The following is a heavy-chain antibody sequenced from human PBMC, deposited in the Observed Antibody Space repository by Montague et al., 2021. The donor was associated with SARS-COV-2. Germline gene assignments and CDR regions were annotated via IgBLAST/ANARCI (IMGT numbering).Heavy chain of an antibody. V-gene: IGHV3-33*01. Sequence: SLRLSCAASGFTFSSYGMHWVRQAPVKGLEWVAVIWYDGSNKYYXDSXHVRFTISRDNSKNTLYLQMNSLRAEDTAVYYCARDVYYYDSSGYYYGRYYYYGMDVWGQGTTVTVSS. CDR1: GFTFSSYG. D-gene: IGHD3-22*01. CDR2: IWYDGSNK. CDR3: ARDVYYYDSSGYYYGRYYYYGMDV. J-gene: IGHJ6*02.